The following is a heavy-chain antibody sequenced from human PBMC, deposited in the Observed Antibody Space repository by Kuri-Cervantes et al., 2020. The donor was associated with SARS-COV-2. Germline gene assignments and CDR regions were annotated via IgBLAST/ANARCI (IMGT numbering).Heavy chain of an antibody. J-gene: IGHJ4*02. CDR3: AKETTIVVVVAVAH. CDR2: INQDGSAT. CDR1: GFTFRGYW. V-gene: IGHV3-7*01. Sequence: GESLKISCAVSGFTFRGYWMSWVRQAPGKGLEYVANINQDGSATYYVDSVKGRFTISRDNTESSLYLQMNSLRAEDTAVYYCAKETTIVVVVAVAHWGQGTLVTVSS. D-gene: IGHD2-15*01.